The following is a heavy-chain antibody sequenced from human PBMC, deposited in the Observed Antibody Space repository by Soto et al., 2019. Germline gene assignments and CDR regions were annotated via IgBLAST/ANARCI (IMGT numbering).Heavy chain of an antibody. V-gene: IGHV3-53*01. CDR1: GLTVRGKTY. D-gene: IGHD1-1*01. Sequence: DVQLVASGGGVIKPGGSLRLSCAALGLTVRGKTYITLVRQAPGKVLEWVSALYDVDGTYYADSAKGRFTISRDNSNNIIYIQMNSLGPDDTAVYYCASWLEREHAYDIWGLGTMVTVSS. CDR2: LYDVDGT. CDR3: ASWLEREHAYDI. J-gene: IGHJ3*02.